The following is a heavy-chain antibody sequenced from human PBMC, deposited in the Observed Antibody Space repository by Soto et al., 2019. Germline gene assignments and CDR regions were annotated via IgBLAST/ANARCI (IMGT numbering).Heavy chain of an antibody. Sequence: QAWGSLRLSCAASDFYFVSYGIHCFGHSPGKGLEWVAASSYDGRETFYADSAKGRFTVSKEMSKNTAFLQMNALRHEDTAVYFCARDSGWPILNFDNWGQGTPVTVSS. CDR1: DFYFVSYG. V-gene: IGHV3-30*03. CDR3: ARDSGWPILNFDN. D-gene: IGHD3-10*01. J-gene: IGHJ4*02. CDR2: SSYDGRET.